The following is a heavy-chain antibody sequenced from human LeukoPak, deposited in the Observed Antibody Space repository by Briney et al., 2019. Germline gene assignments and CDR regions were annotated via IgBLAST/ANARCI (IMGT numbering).Heavy chain of an antibody. Sequence: SETLSLTCTVSGGSISSSSYSWGWIRQPPGKGLEWIGSIYYSGSTYYNPSLKSRVTISVDTSKNQFSLKLSSVTAADTAVYYCARGPPPEEYNWNYVSPFDYWGQGTLVTVSS. V-gene: IGHV4-39*01. CDR2: IYYSGST. J-gene: IGHJ4*02. CDR1: GGSISSSSYS. D-gene: IGHD1-7*01. CDR3: ARGPPPEEYNWNYVSPFDY.